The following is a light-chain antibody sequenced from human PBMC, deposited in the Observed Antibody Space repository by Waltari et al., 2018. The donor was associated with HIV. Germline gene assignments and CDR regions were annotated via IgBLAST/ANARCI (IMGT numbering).Light chain of an antibody. CDR1: TSAIIDFNF. CDR2: EFY. CDR3: SSYSARGFVV. V-gene: IGLV2-14*01. Sequence: HSALTQPASVSGSPGQSITISCTGPTSAIIDFNFVSWYQQSPGRSPNLIIFEFYSRPSGIADRFSGSKSGVTASLTISALRAEDEADYFCSSYSARGFVVFGGGTKVTVL. J-gene: IGLJ3*02.